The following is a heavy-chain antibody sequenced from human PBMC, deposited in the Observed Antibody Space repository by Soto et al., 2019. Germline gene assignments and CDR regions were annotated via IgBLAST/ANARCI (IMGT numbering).Heavy chain of an antibody. CDR1: GDSVTSGSYY. V-gene: IGHV4-61*01. CDR3: ATIVGANDY. CDR2: IYSSGST. J-gene: IGHJ4*02. D-gene: IGHD1-26*01. Sequence: PSETLSLTCTVSGDSVTSGSYYWSWVRQPPGKGLEWIGYIYSSGSTNYNPSLKSRVSMSVDTSKNQFSLKLNSVTAADTAVYYCATIVGANDYWGQGXLVTVSS.